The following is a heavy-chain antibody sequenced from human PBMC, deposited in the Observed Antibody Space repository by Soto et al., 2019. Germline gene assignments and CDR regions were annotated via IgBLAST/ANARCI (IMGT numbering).Heavy chain of an antibody. CDR2: INPIFGTA. Sequence: QVQLVQSGAEVKKPGSSVKVSCKASGGTFSSYAISWVRQAPGQGLEWMGGINPIFGTANYAQKFKGRVTITADESTSTAYMELSSLRSEDTAVYYCARDKAAAGTYYYYGMDVWGQGTTVTVSS. CDR1: GGTFSSYA. J-gene: IGHJ6*02. CDR3: ARDKAAAGTYYYYGMDV. D-gene: IGHD6-13*01. V-gene: IGHV1-69*01.